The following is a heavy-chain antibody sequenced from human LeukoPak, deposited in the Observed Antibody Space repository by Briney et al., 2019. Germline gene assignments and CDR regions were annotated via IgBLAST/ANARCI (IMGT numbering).Heavy chain of an antibody. CDR1: GGSVNSGY. J-gene: IGHJ4*02. D-gene: IGHD2-8*02. Sequence: SETLSLTCSVSGGSVNSGYWSWIRQPPGKGLEWIGLLYPSGSTNYNPSLKSRVTISVDTSKNQFSLKLSSVTAADTAVYYCARRSSGGGPFDYWGQGTLVPVSS. CDR3: ARRSSGGGPFDY. V-gene: IGHV4-59*08. CDR2: LYPSGST.